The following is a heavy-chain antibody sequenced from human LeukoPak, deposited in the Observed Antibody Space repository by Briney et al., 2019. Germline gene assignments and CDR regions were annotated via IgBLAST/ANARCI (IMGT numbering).Heavy chain of an antibody. J-gene: IGHJ3*02. CDR1: GFTFSSYG. CDR3: AKDRRTLSGPDI. V-gene: IGHV3-23*01. CDR2: ISGSGSNT. Sequence: RPGGSLRLSCVVSGFTFSSYGMSWVRQAPGKGLEWVSGISGSGSNTYYADSVKGRFTISRDNSKNTLYLQMNSLRAEDTAVYSCAKDRRTLSGPDIWGQGTMVTVSS. D-gene: IGHD2-2*01.